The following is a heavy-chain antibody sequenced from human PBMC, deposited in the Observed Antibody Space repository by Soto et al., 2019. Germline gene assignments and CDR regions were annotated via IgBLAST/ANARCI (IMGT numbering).Heavy chain of an antibody. J-gene: IGHJ5*02. V-gene: IGHV4-34*01. D-gene: IGHD3-10*01. CDR3: ARGGTVRGVIMIRWFDP. CDR2: INHSGST. Sequence: PSETLSLTCAVYGGSFSGYYWSWIRQPPGKGLEWIGEINHSGSTNYNPSLKSRVTISVDTSKNQLSLKLSSVTAADTAVYYCARGGTVRGVIMIRWFDPWGQGTLVTVSS. CDR1: GGSFSGYY.